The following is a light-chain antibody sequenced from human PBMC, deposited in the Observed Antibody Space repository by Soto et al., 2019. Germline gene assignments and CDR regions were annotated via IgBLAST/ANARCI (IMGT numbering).Light chain of an antibody. Sequence: QSVLTQPASVSGSPGQSITISCTGTSSDIGAYDYVSWFQQYSGKAPTLIIYEVRFRPSGVSSRFSGSKSGNTASLTISGLQTEDEADYYGGSYASATLIFGGGTKLTVL. CDR3: GSYASATLI. CDR1: SSDIGAYDY. CDR2: EVR. J-gene: IGLJ2*01. V-gene: IGLV2-14*03.